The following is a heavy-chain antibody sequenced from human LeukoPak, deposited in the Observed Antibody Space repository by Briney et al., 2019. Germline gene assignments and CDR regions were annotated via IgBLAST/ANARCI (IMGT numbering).Heavy chain of an antibody. CDR2: INHSGST. V-gene: IGHV4-34*01. J-gene: IGHJ5*02. D-gene: IGHD1-14*01. CDR1: GGSFSGYY. CDR3: AISTGGGWFDP. Sequence: SETLSLTCAAYGGSFSGYYWSWIRQPPGKGLEWIGEINHSGSTNYNPSLKSRVTISVDTSKNQFSLKLSSVTAADTAVYYCAISTGGGWFDPWGQGTLVTVSS.